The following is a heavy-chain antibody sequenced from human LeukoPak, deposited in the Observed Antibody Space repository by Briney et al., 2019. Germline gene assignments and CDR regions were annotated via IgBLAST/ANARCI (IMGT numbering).Heavy chain of an antibody. Sequence: GGSLRLSCAASGFTFSSYAMSWVRQAPGQGLEWVSAISGSGGSTYYADSVKGRFTISRDNSTNTLYLQMNSLRAEDTAVYYCAAPRGYCSSTSCPPYYYYGMDVWGQGTTVTVSS. J-gene: IGHJ6*02. CDR3: AAPRGYCSSTSCPPYYYYGMDV. V-gene: IGHV3-23*01. CDR2: ISGSGGST. D-gene: IGHD2-2*01. CDR1: GFTFSSYA.